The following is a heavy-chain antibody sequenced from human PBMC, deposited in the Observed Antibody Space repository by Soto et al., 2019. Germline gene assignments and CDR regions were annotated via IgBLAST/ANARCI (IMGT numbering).Heavy chain of an antibody. D-gene: IGHD3-3*01. CDR3: ARDGGYDFWSDYYSVVVYGMDV. J-gene: IGHJ6*02. CDR2: ISYDGSNK. V-gene: IGHV3-30-3*01. CDR1: GFTFSSYA. Sequence: QVQLVESGGGVVQPGRSLRLSCAASGFTFSSYAMHWVRQAPGKGLEWVAVISYDGSNKYYADSVKGRFPISRDNSKNKLSLQMNRLRAEDTAAYYCARDGGYDFWSDYYSVVVYGMDVWGHGTTVTVAS.